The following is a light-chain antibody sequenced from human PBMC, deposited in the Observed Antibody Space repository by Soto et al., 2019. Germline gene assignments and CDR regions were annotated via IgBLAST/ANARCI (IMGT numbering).Light chain of an antibody. CDR3: SSYTSSSTLV. J-gene: IGLJ1*01. V-gene: IGLV2-14*01. CDR2: DVS. CDR1: SSDVGGYNY. Sequence: QSVLTQPASVSGSPGQSITISCTGTSSDVGGYNYVSWYQRRPGKAPKLMIYDVSNRPSGVSNRFSGSKSGNTASLTISGLQAEDEADSYCSSYTSSSTLVFGTGTKVTVL.